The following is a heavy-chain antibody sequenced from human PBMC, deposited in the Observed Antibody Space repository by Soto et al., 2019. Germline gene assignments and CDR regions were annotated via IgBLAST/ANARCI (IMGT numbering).Heavy chain of an antibody. CDR2: INHSGST. D-gene: IGHD5-12*01. J-gene: IGHJ3*02. V-gene: IGHV4-34*01. CDR1: GGSFSGYY. Sequence: PSETLSLTCAVYGGSFSGYYWSWIRQPPGKGLEWIGEINHSGSTNYNPSLKSRVTISVDTSKNQFSLKLTSVATADTAVYYCGRGGDGYILRAFAIWGQGTMVTVSS. CDR3: GRGGDGYILRAFAI.